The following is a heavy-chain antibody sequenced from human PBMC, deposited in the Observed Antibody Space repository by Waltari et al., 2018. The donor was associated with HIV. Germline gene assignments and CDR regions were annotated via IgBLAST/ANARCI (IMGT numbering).Heavy chain of an antibody. D-gene: IGHD4-17*01. V-gene: IGHV3-30*02. J-gene: IGHJ3*02. CDR3: AKGTPPDYGDYQAFDI. CDR2: IRYDGSNK. CDR1: GFTFSSYG. Sequence: QVQLVESGGGVVQPGGSLRLSCAASGFTFSSYGMHWVRQAPGKGLEWVAFIRYDGSNKYYADSVKGRFTISRDNSKNTLYLQMNSLRAEDTAVYYCAKGTPPDYGDYQAFDIWGQGTMVTVSS.